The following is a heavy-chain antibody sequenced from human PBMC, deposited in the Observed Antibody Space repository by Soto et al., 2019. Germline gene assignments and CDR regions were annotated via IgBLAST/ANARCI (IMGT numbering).Heavy chain of an antibody. Sequence: GGSLRLSCAASGFTFSDYYIRWIRQAPGKGLEWVSYISSSGSTKYYADSVKGRFTISRDNAKNSLYLQMNSLRSADTAVYYLARDDVPCYYASSGREVYYGMDVWGQGTTVTVSS. V-gene: IGHV3-11*01. CDR2: ISSSGSTK. CDR3: ARDDVPCYYASSGREVYYGMDV. J-gene: IGHJ6*02. CDR1: GFTFSDYY. D-gene: IGHD3-22*01.